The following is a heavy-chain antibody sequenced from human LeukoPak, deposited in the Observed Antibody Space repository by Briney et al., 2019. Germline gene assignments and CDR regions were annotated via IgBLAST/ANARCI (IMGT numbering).Heavy chain of an antibody. J-gene: IGHJ6*03. CDR1: GGSISSSSYY. D-gene: IGHD6-19*01. V-gene: IGHV4-39*07. CDR2: INYSRNP. CDR3: ARRYPLRQWLVRYYYYYYMDV. Sequence: SETLSLTCTVSGGSISSSSYYWGWIRQPQGKGLEWIGNINYSRNPYYNPSLKSRVTISVDTSKNQFSLKLSSVTAADTAVYYCARRYPLRQWLVRYYYYYYMDVWGKGTTVTISS.